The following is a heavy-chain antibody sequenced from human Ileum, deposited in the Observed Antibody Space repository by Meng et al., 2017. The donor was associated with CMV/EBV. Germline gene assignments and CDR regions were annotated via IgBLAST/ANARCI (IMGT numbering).Heavy chain of an antibody. CDR2: LRFDGTTK. D-gene: IGHD3-3*01. V-gene: IGHV3-30*02. CDR3: AKDGEFY. J-gene: IGHJ4*02. Sequence: GGSLRLSCVASGLTLSDYSFHWVRQAPGKGLEWVAFLRFDGTTKYYPDSVKGRFTISRDLSGHTLFLEMNSLRDEDTGVYYCAKDGEFYWVQGALVTVSS. CDR1: GLTLSDYS.